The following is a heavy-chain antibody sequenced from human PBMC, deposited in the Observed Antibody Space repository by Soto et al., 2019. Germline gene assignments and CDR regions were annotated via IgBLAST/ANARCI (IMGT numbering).Heavy chain of an antibody. CDR3: ARSADDYGYYIDY. V-gene: IGHV4-38-2*01. D-gene: IGHD4-17*01. J-gene: IGHJ4*02. CDR2: MNYRGKT. CDR1: GYSLSSGYY. Sequence: NLSLTCGVSGYSLSSGYYWAWVRQPPGKGLEWIGSMNYRGKTYYNPSLKSRVTISLDASKNQVSLKVTSVTAADTAVYHCARSADDYGYYIDYWGQGTLVTVSS.